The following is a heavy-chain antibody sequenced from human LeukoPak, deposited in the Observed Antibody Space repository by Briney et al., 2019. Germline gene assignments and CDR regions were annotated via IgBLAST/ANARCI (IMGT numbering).Heavy chain of an antibody. CDR3: ARDVVVAATPYYFDY. J-gene: IGHJ4*02. Sequence: ASVKVSCKASGYTFTGYYMHWVRQAPGQGLEWMGWINPNSGGTNYAQKFQGRVTTTRDTSISTAYMELSRLRSDDTAVYYCARDVVVAATPYYFDYWGQGTLVTVSS. CDR1: GYTFTGYY. CDR2: INPNSGGT. V-gene: IGHV1-2*02. D-gene: IGHD2-15*01.